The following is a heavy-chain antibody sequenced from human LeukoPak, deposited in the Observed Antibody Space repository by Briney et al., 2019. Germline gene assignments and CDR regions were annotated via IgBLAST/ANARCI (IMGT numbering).Heavy chain of an antibody. D-gene: IGHD6-19*01. V-gene: IGHV4-34*01. CDR3: ARDYTLYISGWFLDY. Sequence: SETLSLTCAVYGGSFSGYYWSWIRQPPGKGLEWIGSIHYSGTTHYNPSLKSRVTISVDTSKNQFSLKLTSVTAADTAVYYCARDYTLYISGWFLDYWAQGTLVTVSS. J-gene: IGHJ4*02. CDR1: GGSFSGYY. CDR2: IHYSGTT.